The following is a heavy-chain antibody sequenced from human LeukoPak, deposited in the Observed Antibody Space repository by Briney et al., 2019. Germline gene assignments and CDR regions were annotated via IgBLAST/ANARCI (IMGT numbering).Heavy chain of an antibody. J-gene: IGHJ4*02. Sequence: ASVKVSXKASGGTFSSYTISWVRQAPGQGLEWMGRIIPILGIANYAQKFQGRVTITADKSTSTAYMELSSLRSEDTAVYYCARDRMYYYDSSGYYFDYWGQGTLVTVSS. D-gene: IGHD3-22*01. V-gene: IGHV1-69*04. CDR3: ARDRMYYYDSSGYYFDY. CDR1: GGTFSSYT. CDR2: IIPILGIA.